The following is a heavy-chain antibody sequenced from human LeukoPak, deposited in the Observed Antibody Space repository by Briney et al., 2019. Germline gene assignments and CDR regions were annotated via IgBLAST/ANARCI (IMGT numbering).Heavy chain of an antibody. Sequence: ASVKVSCKASGYTFTSYDINWVRQATGQGLEWMGWMNPNSGNTGYAQKFQGRVTITRNTSISTAYMELSSLRSEDTAVYYCALSEGYCSGGSCYPRADFDIWGQGTMVTVSS. CDR1: GYTFTSYD. D-gene: IGHD2-15*01. CDR2: MNPNSGNT. V-gene: IGHV1-8*03. J-gene: IGHJ3*02. CDR3: ALSEGYCSGGSCYPRADFDI.